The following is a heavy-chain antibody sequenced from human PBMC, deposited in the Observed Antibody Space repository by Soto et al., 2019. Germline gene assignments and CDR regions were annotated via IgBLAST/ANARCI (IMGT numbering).Heavy chain of an antibody. V-gene: IGHV3-15*01. Sequence: EVQLVESGGGLVKPGGSLRLSCAASGFTFSNAWMSWVRQAPGKGLEWVGRIKSKTDGGTTDYAAPVKGRFTISSDASKNTLYLQMNSLKTEDTAVYYCTTADSLTGPTTALDYWGQGTLVTVSS. D-gene: IGHD3-9*01. CDR1: GFTFSNAW. CDR2: IKSKTDGGTT. CDR3: TTADSLTGPTTALDY. J-gene: IGHJ4*02.